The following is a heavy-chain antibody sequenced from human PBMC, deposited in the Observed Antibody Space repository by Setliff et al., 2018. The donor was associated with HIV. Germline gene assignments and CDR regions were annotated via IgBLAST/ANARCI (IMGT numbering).Heavy chain of an antibody. Sequence: NPSETLSLTCAVYGETFNGYFWTWIRQSPGKGLEWIGELNHSGNINQNPSLKSGFTLSVDTSKNQFSLRLNSVTAEDTAVYYCAKDASTITIFGVVHNAFGMDVWGQGTTVTVSS. CDR3: AKDASTITIFGVVHNAFGMDV. V-gene: IGHV4-34*01. J-gene: IGHJ6*02. CDR1: GETFNGYF. D-gene: IGHD3-3*01. CDR2: LNHSGNI.